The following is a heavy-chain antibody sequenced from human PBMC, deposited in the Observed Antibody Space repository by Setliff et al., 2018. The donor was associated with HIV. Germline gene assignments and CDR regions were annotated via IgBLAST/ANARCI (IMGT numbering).Heavy chain of an antibody. CDR2: INTSGST. CDR1: GGSVSNYY. D-gene: IGHD3-22*01. V-gene: IGHV4-4*07. J-gene: IGHJ4*02. CDR3: ARGGSYDTFDY. Sequence: PSETLSLTCSVSGGSVSNYYWTWIRQSAGKGLEWIGHINTSGSTKYNPSLKSRLTMSVDSSGNQFSLTLTSVTAADTAVYYCARGGSYDTFDYWGQGTLVTVSS.